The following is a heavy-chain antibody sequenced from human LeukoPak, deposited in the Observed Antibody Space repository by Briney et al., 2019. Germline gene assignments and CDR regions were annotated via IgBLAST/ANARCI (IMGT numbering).Heavy chain of an antibody. CDR2: IIPIFGTA. Sequence: SVKVSCKASGYTFTSYGISWVRQAPGQGLEWMGGIIPIFGTANYAQKFQGRVTITADESTSTAYMELSSLRSEDTAVYYCAGFVGTKWEQAFDYWGQGTLVTVSS. J-gene: IGHJ4*02. V-gene: IGHV1-69*13. D-gene: IGHD1-26*01. CDR3: AGFVGTKWEQAFDY. CDR1: GYTFTSYG.